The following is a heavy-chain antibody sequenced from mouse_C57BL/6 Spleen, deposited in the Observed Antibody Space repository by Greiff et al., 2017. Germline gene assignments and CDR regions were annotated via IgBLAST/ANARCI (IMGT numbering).Heavy chain of an antibody. Sequence: QVQLQQPGAELVRPGSSVKLSCKASGYTFTSYWMHWVKQRPIQGLEWIVNIDPSDSETHYNQKFKDKATLTVDKSSSTAYMQLSSLTSEDSAVYYCARGIYYGNLYYFDYWGQGTTLTVSS. CDR3: ARGIYYGNLYYFDY. CDR1: GYTFTSYW. CDR2: IDPSDSET. D-gene: IGHD2-1*01. J-gene: IGHJ2*01. V-gene: IGHV1-52*01.